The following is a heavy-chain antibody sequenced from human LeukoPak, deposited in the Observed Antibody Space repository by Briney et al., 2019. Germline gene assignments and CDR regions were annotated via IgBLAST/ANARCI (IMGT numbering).Heavy chain of an antibody. CDR3: ARDSSDGGTSSYRQSDY. Sequence: PGGSLSLSCEASGFIFIKYCMSWVRQAPGKGPEWVANMKQDGSEKFYMDSVKGRFTISRDNANNSLYLQMNNLSAEDTAVYYCARDSSDGGTSSYRQSDYWGQGTLVTVSS. J-gene: IGHJ4*02. D-gene: IGHD3-16*02. CDR2: MKQDGSEK. V-gene: IGHV3-7*01. CDR1: GFIFIKYC.